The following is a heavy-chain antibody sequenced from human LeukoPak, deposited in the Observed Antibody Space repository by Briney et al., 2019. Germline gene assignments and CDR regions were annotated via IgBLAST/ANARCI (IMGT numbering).Heavy chain of an antibody. J-gene: IGHJ6*03. V-gene: IGHV1-69*05. CDR3: ASPGPLLGHYYYYYMDV. CDR1: GGTFSSYA. CDR2: IIPIFGTA. Sequence: SVKVSCKASGGTFSSYAISWVRQAPGQGLEWMGGIIPIFGTANYAQKFQGRVTFTTDESTSTAYMELSSLRSEDTAVYYCASPGPLLGHYYYYYMDVWGKGTTVTVSS. D-gene: IGHD3-16*01.